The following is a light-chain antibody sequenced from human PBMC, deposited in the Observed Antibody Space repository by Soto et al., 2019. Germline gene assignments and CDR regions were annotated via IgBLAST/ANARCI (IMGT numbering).Light chain of an antibody. CDR2: SAS. V-gene: IGKV1-16*01. J-gene: IGKJ3*01. CDR3: QQYYSFPLT. Sequence: DIRMTQSPSSLSASVGDRVSITCRASQDISNYLAWFRQKPGEAPESLIFSASVLQSAVPSRFSGRGSGTDFTLTISSLQPDDFAIYYCQQYYSFPLTFGPGTRVHIK. CDR1: QDISNY.